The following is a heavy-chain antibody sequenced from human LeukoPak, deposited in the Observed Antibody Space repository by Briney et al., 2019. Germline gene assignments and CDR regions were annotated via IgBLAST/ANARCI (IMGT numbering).Heavy chain of an antibody. V-gene: IGHV1-18*01. CDR1: GYTFTIYG. Sequence: ASVKVSCKASGYTFTIYGITWVRQAPGQGPEWMGWISAYDGNSNYAEKLQGRVTMTTDTSTSTAYMELRSLRSDDTAVYYCARDGKGRYDFRENDYWGQGTLVTVSS. D-gene: IGHD3-3*01. CDR3: ARDGKGRYDFRENDY. CDR2: ISAYDGNS. J-gene: IGHJ4*02.